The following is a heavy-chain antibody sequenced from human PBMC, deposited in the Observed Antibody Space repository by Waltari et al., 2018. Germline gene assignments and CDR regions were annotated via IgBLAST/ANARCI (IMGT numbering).Heavy chain of an antibody. V-gene: IGHV4-38-2*02. CDR3: AKGDYYGSGSYPHNWFDP. Sequence: QVQLQESGPGLVKPSETLSLTCTVSGYSISSGYYWGWIRQPPGKGLEWIGSIYHSGSTYYNPSLKSRVTISVGTAKNQFALKLSAVTAADTAVYYCAKGDYYGSGSYPHNWFDPWGQGTLVTVSS. CDR1: GYSISSGYY. CDR2: IYHSGST. J-gene: IGHJ5*02. D-gene: IGHD3-10*01.